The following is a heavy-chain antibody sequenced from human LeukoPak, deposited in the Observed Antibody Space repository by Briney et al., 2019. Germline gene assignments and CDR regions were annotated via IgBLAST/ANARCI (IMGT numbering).Heavy chain of an antibody. CDR3: ARVVGP. CDR2: IYHSGST. Sequence: SETLSLTCAVSGYSISSGYYWGWIRQPPGKGLEWIGSIYHSGSTYYNPSLKSRVTISVDTSKNQFSLKLSPVTAADTAVYYCARVVGPWGQGTLVTVSS. D-gene: IGHD2-15*01. V-gene: IGHV4-38-2*01. J-gene: IGHJ5*02. CDR1: GYSISSGYY.